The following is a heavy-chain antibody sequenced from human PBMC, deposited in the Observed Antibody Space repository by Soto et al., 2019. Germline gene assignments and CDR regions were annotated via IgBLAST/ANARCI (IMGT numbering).Heavy chain of an antibody. CDR1: GGSMRNYY. V-gene: IGHV4-59*08. D-gene: IGHD3-22*01. J-gene: IGHJ4*02. CDR3: ARHPNYYDSSGYGFDY. Sequence: ETLSLTCTVSGGSMRNYYWSWIRQPPGKGLEWIGYIYYTGSTNCNPSLKSRVTISVDTSKNQFSLKLSSVTAADTAVYYCARHPNYYDSSGYGFDYWGQGALVTVSS. CDR2: IYYTGST.